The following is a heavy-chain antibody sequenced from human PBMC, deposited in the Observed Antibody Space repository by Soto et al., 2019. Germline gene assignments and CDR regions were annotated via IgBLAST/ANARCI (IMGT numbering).Heavy chain of an antibody. Sequence: SETLSLTCPVSCGTISSSSYFWGWIRQPPGKGLEWIGSMYYSGSTYYNPSLKSRVTISVDTSKNQFSLKLNSMTAADTAVYYCARQSYYYGMDVWGQGTTVTVSS. CDR2: MYYSGST. CDR3: ARQSYYYGMDV. CDR1: CGTISSSSYF. V-gene: IGHV4-39*01. J-gene: IGHJ6*02.